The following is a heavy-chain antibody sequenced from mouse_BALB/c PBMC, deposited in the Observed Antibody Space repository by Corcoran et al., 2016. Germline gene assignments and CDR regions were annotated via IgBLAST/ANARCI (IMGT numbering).Heavy chain of an antibody. CDR3: ARWDWYFDV. J-gene: IGHJ1*01. V-gene: IGHV14-3*02. CDR1: GFNIKDTY. Sequence: EVQLQQSGAELVKPGASVKSSCTASGFNIKDTYMHWVKQRPEQGLEGIGRIDPANGNTKYDPKFQGKATITADTSSNTAYLQLSSLTSEDTAVYYCARWDWYFDVCGAGTTVTVSS. CDR2: IDPANGNT.